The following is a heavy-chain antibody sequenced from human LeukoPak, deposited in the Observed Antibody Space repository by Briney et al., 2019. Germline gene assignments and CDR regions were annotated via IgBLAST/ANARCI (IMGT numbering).Heavy chain of an antibody. CDR2: VNSDGKTT. CDR1: GFTFNSYS. Sequence: PGGSLRLSCAASGFTFNSYSMNWVRQAPGKGLVWVSRVNSDGKTTTYADTVKGRFTISRDNAKNTMYLQMNSLTAEDTAVYFCALSVSGTLINWGQGTLVTVSS. CDR3: ALSVSGTLIN. J-gene: IGHJ4*02. D-gene: IGHD6-19*01. V-gene: IGHV3-74*01.